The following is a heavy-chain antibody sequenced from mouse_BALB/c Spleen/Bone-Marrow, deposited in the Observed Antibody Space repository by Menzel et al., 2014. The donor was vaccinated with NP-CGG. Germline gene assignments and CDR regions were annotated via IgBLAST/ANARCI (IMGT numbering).Heavy chain of an antibody. CDR2: IAPGSGSN. Sequence: DLVKPGASVKLSCKASGYTFTSYWINWIKQRPGQGLEWIGRIAPGSGSNYYNGMFKGKATLTVDTSSSTAYIQLSSLSSEDSAVYFCARGYGNSAWFAYWGQGTLVTVSA. V-gene: IGHV1S41*01. CDR1: GYTFTSYW. D-gene: IGHD2-10*02. J-gene: IGHJ3*01. CDR3: ARGYGNSAWFAY.